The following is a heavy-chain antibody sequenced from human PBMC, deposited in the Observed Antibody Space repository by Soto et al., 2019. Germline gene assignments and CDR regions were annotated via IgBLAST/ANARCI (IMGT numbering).Heavy chain of an antibody. J-gene: IGHJ6*02. V-gene: IGHV4-34*01. CDR3: ARGRLMVYANYYYYYGMDV. CDR2: INHSGST. CDR1: GGSFSGYY. Sequence: SETLSLTCAVYGGSFSGYYWSWIRQPPGKGLEWIGEINHSGSTNYNPSLKSRVTISVDTSKNQFSLKLSSVTAADTAVYYCARGRLMVYANYYYYYGMDVWGQGTTVTVSS. D-gene: IGHD2-8*01.